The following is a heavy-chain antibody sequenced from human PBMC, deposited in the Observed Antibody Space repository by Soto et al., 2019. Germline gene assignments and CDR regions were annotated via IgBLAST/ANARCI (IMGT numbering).Heavy chain of an antibody. CDR2: TYYRSKWYN. Sequence: SQTLSLTCAISGDSVSSNSAAWNWIRQSPSRGLEWLGRTYYRSKWYNDYAVSVKSRITINPDTSKNQFSLKLSSVTAADTAVYYCARVGGSDCSGGSCYSGFADYWGQGTLVTVSS. CDR1: GDSVSSNSAA. V-gene: IGHV6-1*01. CDR3: ARVGGSDCSGGSCYSGFADY. D-gene: IGHD2-15*01. J-gene: IGHJ4*02.